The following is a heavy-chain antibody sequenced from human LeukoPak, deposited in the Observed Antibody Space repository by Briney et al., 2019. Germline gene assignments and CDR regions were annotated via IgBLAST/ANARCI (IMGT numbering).Heavy chain of an antibody. Sequence: GGSLRLSCAASGFTFSSYWMSWVRQAPGKGLEWVSAITGSGGRTYYADSVKGRFTISRDNAKKSLYLQMNSLRAEDRAVYYCARDLVEYCSGGSCTRYDYWGQGTLVTVSS. CDR1: GFTFSSYW. V-gene: IGHV3-23*01. D-gene: IGHD2-15*01. J-gene: IGHJ4*02. CDR3: ARDLVEYCSGGSCTRYDY. CDR2: ITGSGGRT.